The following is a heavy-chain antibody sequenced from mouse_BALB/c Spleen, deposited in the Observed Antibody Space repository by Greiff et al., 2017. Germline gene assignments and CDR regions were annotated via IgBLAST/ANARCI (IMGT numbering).Heavy chain of an antibody. Sequence: VQLQQSGAELVRSGASVKLSCTASGFNIKDYYMHWVKQRPEQGLEWIGWIDPENGDTEYAPKFQGKATMTADTSSNRAYLQLSSLTSEDTAVYYCSYYYGSRWHWYVDVWGAGTTVTVSS. V-gene: IGHV14-4*02. CDR2: IDPENGDT. CDR3: SYYYGSRWHWYVDV. J-gene: IGHJ1*01. CDR1: GFNIKDYY. D-gene: IGHD1-1*01.